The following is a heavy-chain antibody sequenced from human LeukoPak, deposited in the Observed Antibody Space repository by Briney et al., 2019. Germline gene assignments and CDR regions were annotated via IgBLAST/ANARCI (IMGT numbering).Heavy chain of an antibody. CDR1: GGTFSSYA. CDR2: IIPIFGTA. D-gene: IGHD3-22*01. CDR3: ARDSLAYYYDSSGYYYFDY. J-gene: IGHJ4*02. Sequence: SVKVSCKASGGTFSSYAISWVRQAPGQGLEWMGRIIPIFGTANYAQKFQGRVTITTDESTSTAYMELSSLRSEDTVVYYCARDSLAYYYDSSGYYYFDYWGQGTLVTVSS. V-gene: IGHV1-69*05.